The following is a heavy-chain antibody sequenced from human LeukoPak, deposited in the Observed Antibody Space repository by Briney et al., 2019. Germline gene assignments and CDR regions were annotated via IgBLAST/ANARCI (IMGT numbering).Heavy chain of an antibody. CDR2: IKQDGSEK. V-gene: IGHV3-7*01. Sequence: GGSLRLSCAASGFTFSSYWMSWVRQAPGKGLEWVANIKQDGSEKYYVDSVKGRFTISRDNDKNSLYLQMNSLRAEDTAVYYCARDYDYVWGSYPLGYWGQGTLVTVSS. J-gene: IGHJ4*02. CDR3: ARDYDYVWGSYPLGY. D-gene: IGHD3-16*02. CDR1: GFTFSSYW.